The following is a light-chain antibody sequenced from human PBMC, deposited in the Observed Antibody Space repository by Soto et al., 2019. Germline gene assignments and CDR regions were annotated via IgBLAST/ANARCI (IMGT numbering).Light chain of an antibody. CDR1: QSVGTD. Sequence: IVLTQSPSTLSLSPGERVTLSCRASQSVGTDLVWYQQKPGQSPRLLISEASNRATDIPVRFSGSGSGTDFTLTITRLEPEDFAVYHCQQRRDWPLTFGGGTRVEIK. J-gene: IGKJ4*01. CDR3: QQRRDWPLT. CDR2: EAS. V-gene: IGKV3-11*01.